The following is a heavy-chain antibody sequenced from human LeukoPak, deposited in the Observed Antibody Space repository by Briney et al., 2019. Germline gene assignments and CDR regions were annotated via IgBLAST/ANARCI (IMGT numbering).Heavy chain of an antibody. V-gene: IGHV3-21*01. CDR3: ARGLYYYGSGRPGPLDY. CDR2: ISSSSSYI. Sequence: GGSLRLSCVASRFTFSNHYMSWVRQAPGKGLEWVSSISSSSSYIYYADSVKGRFTISRDNAKNSLYLQMNSLRAEDTAVYYCARGLYYYGSGRPGPLDYWGQGTLVTVS. J-gene: IGHJ4*02. CDR1: RFTFSNHY. D-gene: IGHD3-10*01.